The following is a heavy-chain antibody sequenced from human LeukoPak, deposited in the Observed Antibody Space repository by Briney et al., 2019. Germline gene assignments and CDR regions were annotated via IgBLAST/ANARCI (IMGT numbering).Heavy chain of an antibody. Sequence: GGSLRLSCAASGFTFSSYAMSWVRQAPGRGLEWVSAISGSGGSTYYADSVKGRFTISRDNSKNTLYLQMNSLRAEDTAVYYCAKSSDYYDSSRFDYWGQGTLVTVSS. CDR2: ISGSGGST. D-gene: IGHD3-22*01. CDR3: AKSSDYYDSSRFDY. CDR1: GFTFSSYA. J-gene: IGHJ4*02. V-gene: IGHV3-23*01.